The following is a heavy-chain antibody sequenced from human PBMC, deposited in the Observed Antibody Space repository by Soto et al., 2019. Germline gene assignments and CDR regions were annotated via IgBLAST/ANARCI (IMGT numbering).Heavy chain of an antibody. CDR2: ISGSGGST. D-gene: IGHD4-4*01. V-gene: IGHV3-23*01. CDR1: GFTFSSYA. CDR3: AKVGPPTVTTFQAQFDY. J-gene: IGHJ4*02. Sequence: GGSLRLSCAASGFTFSSYAMSWVRQAPGKGLEWVSAISGSGGSTYYADSVKGRFTISRDNSKNTLYLQMNSLRAEDTAVYYCAKVGPPTVTTFQAQFDYWGQGTLVTVSS.